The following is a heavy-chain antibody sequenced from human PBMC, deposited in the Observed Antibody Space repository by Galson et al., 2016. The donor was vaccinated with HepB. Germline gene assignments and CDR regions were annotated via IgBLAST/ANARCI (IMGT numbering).Heavy chain of an antibody. CDR3: TRDSSFINNRCNSFEY. CDR2: INTNTGTP. V-gene: IGHV7-4-1*02. CDR1: GYTFTSYS. D-gene: IGHD2/OR15-2a*01. Sequence: SVKVSCKASGYTFTSYSMNWVRQAPGQGLEWLGWINTNTGTPTYAQGFTGRLVFSVDTSVSTAYLQISRLKAEDSAVYYCTRDSSFINNRCNSFEYWGQGALVTVSS. J-gene: IGHJ4*02.